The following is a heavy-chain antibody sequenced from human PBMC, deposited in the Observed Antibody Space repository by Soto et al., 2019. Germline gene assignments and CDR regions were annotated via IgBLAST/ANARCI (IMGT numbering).Heavy chain of an antibody. CDR2: ISGSGGST. J-gene: IGHJ4*02. Sequence: GGSLRLSCAASGFTFSSYAMSWVRQAPGKGLEWVSAISGSGGSTYYADSVKGRFTISRDNSKNTLYLQMNSLRAEDTAVYYCAKVGITMIVAAGHFDYWGQGTLVTVSS. D-gene: IGHD3-22*01. CDR1: GFTFSSYA. V-gene: IGHV3-23*01. CDR3: AKVGITMIVAAGHFDY.